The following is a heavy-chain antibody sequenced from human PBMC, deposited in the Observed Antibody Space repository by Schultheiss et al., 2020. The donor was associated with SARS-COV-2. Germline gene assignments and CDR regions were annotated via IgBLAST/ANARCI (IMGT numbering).Heavy chain of an antibody. V-gene: IGHV4-39*07. Sequence: SETLSLTCTVSGGSISSSSYYWGWIRQPPGKGLEWIGSIYYSGSTYYNPSLKSRVTISVDTSKNQFSLKLSSVTAADTAVYYCAMGPVAGTNLFLGDDYWGQGTLVTVSS. CDR3: AMGPVAGTNLFLGDDY. CDR2: IYYSGST. D-gene: IGHD6-19*01. J-gene: IGHJ4*02. CDR1: GGSISSSSYY.